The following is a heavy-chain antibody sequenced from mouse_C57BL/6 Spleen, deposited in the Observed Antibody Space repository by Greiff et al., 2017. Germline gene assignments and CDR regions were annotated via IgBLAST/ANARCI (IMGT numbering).Heavy chain of an antibody. CDR1: GYTFTSYW. V-gene: IGHV1-50*01. Sequence: QVQLQQPGAELVKPGASVKLSCKASGYTFTSYWMQWVKQRPGQGLEWIGVIDTSDSYTNYNQKFKGKATLTVDTSSSTAYMQLSSLTSEDSAVYYCAKGYDGYYGCFDYWGQGTTLTVSS. J-gene: IGHJ2*01. CDR3: AKGYDGYYGCFDY. CDR2: IDTSDSYT. D-gene: IGHD2-3*01.